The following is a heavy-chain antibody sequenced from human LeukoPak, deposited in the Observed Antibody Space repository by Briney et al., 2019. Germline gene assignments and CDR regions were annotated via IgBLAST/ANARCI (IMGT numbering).Heavy chain of an antibody. D-gene: IGHD1-1*01. CDR3: AKDRETTASGTFDY. V-gene: IGHV3-30*18. CDR1: GFTFSNYG. Sequence: GRSLRLSCAASGFTFSNYGMHYVRQAPGKGLEWVAVISDDGRNKKYADSVRGRFTISRDDSNNTLYLQMNSLRAEDTGVYYCAKDRETTASGTFDYWGQGTLVTVSS. J-gene: IGHJ4*02. CDR2: ISDDGRNK.